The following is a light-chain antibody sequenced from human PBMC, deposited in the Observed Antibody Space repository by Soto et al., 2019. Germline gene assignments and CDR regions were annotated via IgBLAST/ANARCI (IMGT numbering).Light chain of an antibody. CDR3: QQSYSFPFT. CDR1: QGISSY. V-gene: IGKV1-8*01. Sequence: AIRMTQSPSSFSASTGDRVTITCRASQGISSYLAWYQQKPGKAPKLLIYAASTLQSGVPSRFSGSGSGTDFTLTISCLQSEDFATYYCQQSYSFPFTFGGGTKV. CDR2: AAS. J-gene: IGKJ4*01.